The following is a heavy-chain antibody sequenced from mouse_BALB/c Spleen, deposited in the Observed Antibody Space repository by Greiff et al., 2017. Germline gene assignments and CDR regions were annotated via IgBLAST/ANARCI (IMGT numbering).Heavy chain of an antibody. Sequence: EVMLVESGGDLVKPGGSLKLSCAASGFTFSSYGMSWVRQTPDKRLEWVATISSGGSYTYFPDSVKGRFTISRDNAKNTLYLQMSSLKSEDTAMYYCAREDYYYGSSPDYWGQGTTLTVSS. CDR3: AREDYYYGSSPDY. CDR2: ISSGGSYT. CDR1: GFTFSSYG. J-gene: IGHJ2*01. V-gene: IGHV5-6*01. D-gene: IGHD1-1*01.